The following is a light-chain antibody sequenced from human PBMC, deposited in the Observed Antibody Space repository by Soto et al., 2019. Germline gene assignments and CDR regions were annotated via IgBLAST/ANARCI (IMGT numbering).Light chain of an antibody. CDR2: RND. Sequence: QSVLTQSPSASGTPGQRATISCSGSRSNIGTYTVNWYQQLPGTAPTLLMYRNDQRPSGVPDRFSGSKSGTSASLAISGPQPEDEADYYCAAWDGSLRAVVFGGGTKVTVL. J-gene: IGLJ2*01. V-gene: IGLV1-44*01. CDR3: AAWDGSLRAVV. CDR1: RSNIGTYT.